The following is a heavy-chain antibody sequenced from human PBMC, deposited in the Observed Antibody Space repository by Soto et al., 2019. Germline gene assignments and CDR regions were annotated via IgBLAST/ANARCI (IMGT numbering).Heavy chain of an antibody. CDR1: GDSISSGGYY. D-gene: IGHD6-6*01. CDR2: IYHSGNT. Sequence: QVQLQESGPGLVKPSQTLSLTCTVSGDSISSGGYYWSWIRQHPGKGLEWIGYIYHSGNTYHNPYIKSRLTISVDTSKNQFSLKLSSLTAADTAVYYCARGRSSSSYYFDFWGQGTLVTVSS. V-gene: IGHV4-31*03. J-gene: IGHJ4*02. CDR3: ARGRSSSSYYFDF.